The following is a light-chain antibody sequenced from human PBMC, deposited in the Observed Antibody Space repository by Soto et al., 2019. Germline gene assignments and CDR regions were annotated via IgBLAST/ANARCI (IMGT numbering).Light chain of an antibody. Sequence: QSLLTQPASLSGSPRQSVTISLTGKSSDIGDYNYVSWYQQHPGKAPKLMIYDVSNRPSGVSNRFSGSKSGNTASLTISGLQAEDEADYYCSSYTSRSTLAVFGTGTKVTVL. CDR3: SSYTSRSTLAV. CDR2: DVS. CDR1: SSDIGDYNY. V-gene: IGLV2-14*01. J-gene: IGLJ1*01.